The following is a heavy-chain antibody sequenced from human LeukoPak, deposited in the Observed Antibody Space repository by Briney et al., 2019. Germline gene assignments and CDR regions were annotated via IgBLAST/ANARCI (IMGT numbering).Heavy chain of an antibody. Sequence: PGGSLRLSCAASGFIFSNYAMHWVRQAPGKGLEYVSAISSSGDNTYYANSVQGRFTISRDNSKNTLFLQMGSLRAEDMAVYYCAREERGLAIDYWGQGTLVTVSS. CDR2: ISSSGDNT. CDR3: AREERGLAIDY. J-gene: IGHJ4*02. V-gene: IGHV3-64*01. D-gene: IGHD5-12*01. CDR1: GFIFSNYA.